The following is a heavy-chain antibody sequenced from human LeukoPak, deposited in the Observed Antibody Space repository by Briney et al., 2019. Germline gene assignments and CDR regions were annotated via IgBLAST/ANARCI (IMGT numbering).Heavy chain of an antibody. Sequence: ASVKVSCKASGYTFTSYGISWVRQAPGQGLEWMGWISAYNGNTNYAQKLQGRVTMTTDTCTSTAYMELRSLRSDDTAVYYCAREQQLRSWFDPWGQGTLVTVSS. CDR1: GYTFTSYG. CDR3: AREQQLRSWFDP. J-gene: IGHJ5*02. V-gene: IGHV1-18*01. CDR2: ISAYNGNT. D-gene: IGHD6-13*01.